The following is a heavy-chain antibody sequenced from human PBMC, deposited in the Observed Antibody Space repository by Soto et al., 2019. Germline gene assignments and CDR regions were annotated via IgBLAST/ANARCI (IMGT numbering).Heavy chain of an antibody. D-gene: IGHD5-12*01. V-gene: IGHV3-30*04. Sequence: GGSLRLSCAASGFTFSSYAMHWVRQAPGKGLEWVAVISYDGSNKYYADSVKGRFTISRDNSKNTLYLQRNSMRAEDTAVYYCARDESRDDYSGYDYYYYYGMDVWGQGTTVTVSS. CDR3: ARDESRDDYSGYDYYYYYGMDV. CDR2: ISYDGSNK. J-gene: IGHJ6*02. CDR1: GFTFSSYA.